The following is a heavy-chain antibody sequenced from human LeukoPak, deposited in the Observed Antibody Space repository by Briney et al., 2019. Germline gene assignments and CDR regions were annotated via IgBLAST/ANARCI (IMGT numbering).Heavy chain of an antibody. D-gene: IGHD6-19*01. Sequence: GGSLRLSCAAFGLTFNNYWTSWVRQAPGKGLEWVGSIRADGSAQFYVDSVRGRFTISRDNAKDSLYLQMNSLRAEDTAVYYCARWLYSGGWAIDYWGQGTMVSVSS. CDR1: GLTFNNYW. J-gene: IGHJ4*02. CDR3: ARWLYSGGWAIDY. V-gene: IGHV3-7*01. CDR2: IRADGSAQ.